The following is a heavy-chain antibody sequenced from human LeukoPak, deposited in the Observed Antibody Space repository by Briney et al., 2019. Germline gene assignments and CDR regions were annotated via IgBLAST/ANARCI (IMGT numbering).Heavy chain of an antibody. J-gene: IGHJ4*02. CDR3: ARAPTAGGAADY. D-gene: IGHD2-21*02. V-gene: IGHV1-46*01. CDR2: INPSGGST. Sequence: VASVKVSCKASGYTFTSYYMHWVRQAPGQGLEWMGIINPSGGSTSYAQKFQGRVTMTRDMSTSTVYMELSSLRSEDTAVYYCARAPTAGGAADYWGQGILVTVSS. CDR1: GYTFTSYY.